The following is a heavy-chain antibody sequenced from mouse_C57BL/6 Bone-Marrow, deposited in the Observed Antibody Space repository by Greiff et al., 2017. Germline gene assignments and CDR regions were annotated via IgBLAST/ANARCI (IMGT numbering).Heavy chain of an antibody. CDR3: ARCGYYWYFDV. D-gene: IGHD2-2*01. V-gene: IGHV1-76*01. J-gene: IGHJ1*03. CDR2: IYPGGGNT. Sequence: QVQLQQSGAELVRPGASVKLSCKASGYAFTDYYINWVKQRPRQGLEWIARIYPGGGNTYYNEKFKGKATLTAEKSSSTAYMQLSSLTSEDSAVYFCARCGYYWYFDVWGTGTTVTVSS. CDR1: GYAFTDYY.